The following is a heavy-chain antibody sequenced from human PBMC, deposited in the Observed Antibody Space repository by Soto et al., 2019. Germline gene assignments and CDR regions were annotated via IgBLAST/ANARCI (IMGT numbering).Heavy chain of an antibody. CDR1: GFTFSDHY. Sequence: EVQVVESGGGLVQPGGSLRLSCAASGFTFSDHYMDWVRQAPGKGLEWVGRTRNKGNRYITEYAASVKGRFTISRDDSNNSLNLQMNSRETDDTAMYYWAPLSGPSQTYFAFWGQGTLFTVSS. V-gene: IGHV3-72*01. CDR2: TRNKGNRYIT. CDR3: APLSGPSQTYFAF. J-gene: IGHJ4*02. D-gene: IGHD3-10*01.